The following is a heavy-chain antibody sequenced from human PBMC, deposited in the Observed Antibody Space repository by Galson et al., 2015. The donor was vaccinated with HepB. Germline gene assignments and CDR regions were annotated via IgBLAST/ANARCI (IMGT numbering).Heavy chain of an antibody. V-gene: IGHV4-59*01. J-gene: IGHJ4*02. CDR2: IYYSGST. D-gene: IGHD1-7*01. CDR1: GGSISTYY. Sequence: SETLSLTCTVSGGSISTYYWSWIRQPPGKGLEWIGYIYYSGSTNYNPSLKSRVTISVDTSKNQFSLKLSSVTAADTAVYYCARGSGLGTFDYWGQGTLVTVSS. CDR3: ARGSGLGTFDY.